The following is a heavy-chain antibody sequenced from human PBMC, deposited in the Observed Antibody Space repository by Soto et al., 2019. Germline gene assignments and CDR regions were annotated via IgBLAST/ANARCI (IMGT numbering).Heavy chain of an antibody. CDR2: IYYNGIT. D-gene: IGHD3-10*01. J-gene: IGHJ4*02. V-gene: IGHV4-31*03. Sequence: PSETLSLTCTVSRGSVSSGGYYWSWIRQHPGKGLYWIGYIYYNGITDYNPSLKSRLIISVDTSKNQFSLILSSVTAADTAVYYCARARFYGSERTVFDFWGQGTLVTVSS. CDR3: ARARFYGSERTVFDF. CDR1: RGSVSSGGYY.